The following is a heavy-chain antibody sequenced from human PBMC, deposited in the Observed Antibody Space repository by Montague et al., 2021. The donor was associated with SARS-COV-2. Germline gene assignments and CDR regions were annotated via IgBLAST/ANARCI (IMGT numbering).Heavy chain of an antibody. Sequence: PALVKPTQTLTLTCTFSGFSLSTSGVGVGWIRQPPGKALEWLALIYWDDDKRYSPSLKSRLTITKDTSKNQVVPTMTNMDPVDTATYYCAHRRGLLLSDAFDXWGQGTMVTVSS. CDR3: AHRRGLLLSDAFDX. CDR2: IYWDDDK. D-gene: IGHD1-26*01. V-gene: IGHV2-5*02. J-gene: IGHJ3*02. CDR1: GFSLSTSGVG.